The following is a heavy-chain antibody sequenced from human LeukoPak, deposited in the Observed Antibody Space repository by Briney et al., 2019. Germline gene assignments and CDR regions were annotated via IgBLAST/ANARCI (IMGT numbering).Heavy chain of an antibody. V-gene: IGHV1-2*02. CDR3: VRDDYNGNSFDS. J-gene: IGHJ5*01. Sequence: VASVKVSCKASGYSFTASYMHWVRQAPGQGLEWVGCINPKNGDTSTAQRFQGRVTMTRDTSLSTAYMDLTSLRSDDTAVYYCVRDDYNGNSFDSWGPETLVTVSS. CDR1: GYSFTASY. CDR2: INPKNGDT. D-gene: IGHD4-4*01.